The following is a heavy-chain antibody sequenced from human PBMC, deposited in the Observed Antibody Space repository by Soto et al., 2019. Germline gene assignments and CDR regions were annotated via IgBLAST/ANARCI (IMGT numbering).Heavy chain of an antibody. CDR1: GFTFSSYA. Sequence: HPGGSLRLSCAASGFTFSSYAMAWVRQAPGKGLEWVSGVSGSGAITYYADSVKGRFTISRDYSKNTLYLQMSSLRAEDTAVYYCARDYGAGLSDYFDFWGQGTLVTVSS. D-gene: IGHD4-17*01. J-gene: IGHJ4*01. CDR2: VSGSGAIT. V-gene: IGHV3-23*01. CDR3: ARDYGAGLSDYFDF.